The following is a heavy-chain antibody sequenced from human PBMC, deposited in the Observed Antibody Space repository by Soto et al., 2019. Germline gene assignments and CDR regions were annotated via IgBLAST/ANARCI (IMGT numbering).Heavy chain of an antibody. CDR2: IYWNDDK. J-gene: IGHJ5*02. D-gene: IGHD1-7*01. V-gene: IGHV2-5*01. Sequence: QITLKESGPTLVKPTQTLTLTCTFSGFSLSTSGVGVGWIRQPPGKALEWLALIYWNDDKRYIPSLKSRLTITKDPSKNQVDLTMTNMDPVDTATYSCAHHNWNYERNWLDPRCQETLVTVSS. CDR3: AHHNWNYERNWLDP. CDR1: GFSLSTSGVG.